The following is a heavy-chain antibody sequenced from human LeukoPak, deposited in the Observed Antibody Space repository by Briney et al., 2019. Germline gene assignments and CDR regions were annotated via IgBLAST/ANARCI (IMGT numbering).Heavy chain of an antibody. D-gene: IGHD2/OR15-2a*01. CDR1: GNYW. J-gene: IGHJ4*02. CDR3: VSFYETY. V-gene: IGHV3-74*01. Sequence: GGSPRLSCAAPGNYWMHWVRQAPGKGLVWVSHINSDGSWTSYADSVKGRFTISKDNAKNTVYLQMNSLRAEDTAVYYCVSFYETYWGRGTLVTVSS. CDR2: INSDGSWT.